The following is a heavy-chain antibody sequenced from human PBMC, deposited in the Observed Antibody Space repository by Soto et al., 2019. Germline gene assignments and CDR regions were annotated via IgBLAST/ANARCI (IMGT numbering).Heavy chain of an antibody. CDR1: GYSFTDYY. J-gene: IGHJ3*02. D-gene: IGHD4-17*01. Sequence: QVQVVQSGAEVKKPGASVKVSCKASGYSFTDYYMHWIRQAPGQGLEWMGWIAPHRDGTEFAQKFQGRITLTGDTSTSTADMELKGLTSADTAVYFCARGPYGDNAFDIWGQGTVVTVSS. CDR2: IAPHRDGT. CDR3: ARGPYGDNAFDI. V-gene: IGHV1-2*02.